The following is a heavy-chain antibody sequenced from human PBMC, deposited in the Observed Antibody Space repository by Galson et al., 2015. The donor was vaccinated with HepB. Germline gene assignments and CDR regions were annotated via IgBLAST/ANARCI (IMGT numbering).Heavy chain of an antibody. D-gene: IGHD6-6*01. CDR2: LTPGGGDT. CDR3: AKDRNSTSPGTYGMDV. V-gene: IGHV3-23*01. J-gene: IGHJ6*02. CDR1: GFTFSSYA. Sequence: SLRLSCAASGFTFSSYAMTWVRQAPGKGLEWVSALTPGGGDTYYADSVKGRFTISRDDTKRTLYLQMNRLRGEDTALYYCAKDRNSTSPGTYGMDVWGQGTTVTVFS.